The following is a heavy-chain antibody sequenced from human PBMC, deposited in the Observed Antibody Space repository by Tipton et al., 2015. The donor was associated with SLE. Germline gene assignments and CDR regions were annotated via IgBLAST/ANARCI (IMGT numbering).Heavy chain of an antibody. CDR2: IYYGGTI. CDR1: VYSISSSHW. Sequence: PGLVKPSDTLSLTCNVSVYSISSSHWWGWIRQPPGKGLEWIGHIYYGGTIYYNPSLKSRVTMSIDTSKNQFSLKLSSVTDVDTAVYYWARTAWRSVKLWYFDLWSRGTLVTVSS. V-gene: IGHV4-28*05. D-gene: IGHD5-18*01. J-gene: IGHJ2*01. CDR3: ARTAWRSVKLWYFDL.